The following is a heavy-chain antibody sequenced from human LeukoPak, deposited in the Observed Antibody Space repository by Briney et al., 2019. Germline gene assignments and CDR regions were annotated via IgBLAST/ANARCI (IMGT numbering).Heavy chain of an antibody. CDR3: AKDVVPLEERQLDFDS. V-gene: IGHV3-30*18. J-gene: IGHJ4*02. D-gene: IGHD1-1*01. Sequence: PGGSLRLSCAASGFTFSNFGMHWVRQAPGKGLEWVAVISYNGSNKYYVDSVKGRFTISRDNSKNMVSLQTNSLRAEDTAVYYCAKDVVPLEERQLDFDSWGQGNLVTVSS. CDR1: GFTFSNFG. CDR2: ISYNGSNK.